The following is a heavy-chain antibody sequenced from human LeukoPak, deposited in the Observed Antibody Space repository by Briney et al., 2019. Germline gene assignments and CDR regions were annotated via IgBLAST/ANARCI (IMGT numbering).Heavy chain of an antibody. D-gene: IGHD2-21*02. CDR2: ISSSSSYI. J-gene: IGHJ3*02. CDR1: GFTFSSYS. Sequence: PGGSLRLSCAASGFTFSSYSMNWVRQAPGKGLEWVSSISSSSSYIYYADSVKGRFTISRDNAKNSLYLQMNSLRAEDTAVYYCTRDLYPHQSLLAAFDIWGQGRMVTVSS. CDR3: TRDLYPHQSLLAAFDI. V-gene: IGHV3-21*01.